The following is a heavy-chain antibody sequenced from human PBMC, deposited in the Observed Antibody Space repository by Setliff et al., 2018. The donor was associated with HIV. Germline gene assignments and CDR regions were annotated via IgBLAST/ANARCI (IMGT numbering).Heavy chain of an antibody. V-gene: IGHV4-4*09. J-gene: IGHJ4*02. D-gene: IGHD6-13*01. CDR3: ARVYSRSWFFFDH. CDR1: DASINSYY. Sequence: PSETLSLTCTVSDASINSYYWNWIRQPPGKGLEWIGFIFASGDTKYNPSLQSRVSMSIDTSKNQFSLKLRSVAAADTAIYYCARVYSRSWFFFDHWGQGILVTVSS. CDR2: IFASGDT.